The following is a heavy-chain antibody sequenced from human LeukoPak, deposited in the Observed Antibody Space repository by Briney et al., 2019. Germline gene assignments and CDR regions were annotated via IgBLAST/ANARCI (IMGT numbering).Heavy chain of an antibody. D-gene: IGHD4-17*01. V-gene: IGHV4-31*03. CDR2: IYYSGST. CDR1: GGSISSGGYY. Sequence: PSQTLSLTCTVSGGSISSGGYYWSWIRQHSGKGLEWIGYIYYSGSTYYNPSLKSRVTISVDTSKNQFSLKLSSVTAAGTAVYYCARGIGERFDYWGQGTLVTVSS. CDR3: ARGIGERFDY. J-gene: IGHJ4*02.